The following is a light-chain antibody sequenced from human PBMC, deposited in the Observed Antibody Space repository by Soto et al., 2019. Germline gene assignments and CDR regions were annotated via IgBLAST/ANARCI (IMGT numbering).Light chain of an antibody. CDR3: HQRSNWPPDT. CDR1: QSVSSSY. J-gene: IGKJ5*01. CDR2: GAS. V-gene: IGKV3D-20*02. Sequence: EIVLTQSPGTLSLSPGERATLSCRASQSVSSSYLAWYQQKPCQAHRLLIYGASSRATGIPDRFSGSGSGTDFTLTISSLEPEDFAVYYCHQRSNWPPDTFGQGTRLEIK.